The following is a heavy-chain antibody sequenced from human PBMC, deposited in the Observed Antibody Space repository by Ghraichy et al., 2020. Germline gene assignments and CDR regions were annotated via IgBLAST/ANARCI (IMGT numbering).Heavy chain of an antibody. CDR3: ASVRSGYCSSTSCPNFDY. V-gene: IGHV4-34*01. Sequence: SETLSLTCAVYGGSFSGYYWSWIRQPPGKGLEWIGEINHRGSTNYNPSLKSRITISLDTSKNQFSLKLSSVTAADTAMYYCASVRSGYCSSTSCPNFDYWGQGTLVTVSS. D-gene: IGHD2-2*03. J-gene: IGHJ4*02. CDR2: INHRGST. CDR1: GGSFSGYY.